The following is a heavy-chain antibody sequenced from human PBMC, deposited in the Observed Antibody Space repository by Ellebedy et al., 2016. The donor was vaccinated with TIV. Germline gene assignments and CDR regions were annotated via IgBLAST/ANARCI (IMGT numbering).Heavy chain of an antibody. CDR3: ARDQDYIWGSYRKYNWFDP. Sequence: GSLRLXXTVSGGSISSSSHYWGWIRQPPGKGLEWIGSIHYSGNTYDNPSLKSRITISVDTSKNQFSLKLSSVTAADTAVYYCARDQDYIWGSYRKYNWFDPWGQGTLVTVSS. CDR2: IHYSGNT. J-gene: IGHJ5*02. V-gene: IGHV4-39*07. D-gene: IGHD3-16*02. CDR1: GGSISSSSHY.